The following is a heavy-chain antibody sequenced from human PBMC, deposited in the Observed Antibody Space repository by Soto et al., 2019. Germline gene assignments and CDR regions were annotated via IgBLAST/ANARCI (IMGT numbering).Heavy chain of an antibody. CDR3: ARDNDRLQLGGNYYYMLDV. CDR1: GGTFSSSA. Sequence: QVQLVQSGAEMKEPGSSVKVSCKTSGGTFSSSAISWLRQAPGQGLEWMGGIIPLFRTPDYAQKFQGRVTIDADESTSTAYMALSSLRSEDTDVYYCARDNDRLQLGGNYYYMLDVWGQGTTITVSS. CDR2: IIPLFRTP. J-gene: IGHJ6*02. V-gene: IGHV1-69*12. D-gene: IGHD4-4*01.